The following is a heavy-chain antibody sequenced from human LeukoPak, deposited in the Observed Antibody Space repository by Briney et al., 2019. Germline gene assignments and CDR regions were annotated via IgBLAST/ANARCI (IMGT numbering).Heavy chain of an antibody. D-gene: IGHD3-22*01. V-gene: IGHV4-39*07. J-gene: IGHJ6*03. Sequence: SETLSLTCTVSGDSISSSPYYWGWVRQPPGKGLEWIGTISYSGITYYNPSLKSRVTISVDTSKNQFSLKLNSVTAADTAVYYCARGRYDSTGDYSYYYMDVWGKGTTVTVSS. CDR2: ISYSGIT. CDR1: GDSISSSPYY. CDR3: ARGRYDSTGDYSYYYMDV.